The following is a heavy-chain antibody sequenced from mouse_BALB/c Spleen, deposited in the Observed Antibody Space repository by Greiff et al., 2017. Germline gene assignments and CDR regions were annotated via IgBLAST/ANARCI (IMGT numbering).Heavy chain of an antibody. V-gene: IGHV5-6-3*01. CDR2: INSNGGST. Sequence: EVQLVESGGGLVQPGGSLKLSCAASGFTFSSYGMSWVRQTPDKRLELVATINSNGGSTYYPDSVKGRFTISRDNAKNTLYLQMSSLKSEDTAMYYCASPYYYGPMDYWGQGTSVTVSS. CDR1: GFTFSSYG. J-gene: IGHJ4*01. D-gene: IGHD1-1*01. CDR3: ASPYYYGPMDY.